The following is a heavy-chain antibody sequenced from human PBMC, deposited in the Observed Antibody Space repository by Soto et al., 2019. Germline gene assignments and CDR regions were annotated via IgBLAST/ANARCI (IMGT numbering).Heavy chain of an antibody. J-gene: IGHJ4*02. CDR3: ARESPGARHFDY. V-gene: IGHV4-59*01. D-gene: IGHD1-26*01. CDR1: GGSLSSYY. CDR2: IYYSGGT. Sequence: SETLSLTCTVSGGSLSSYYWMWIRQLPGKGLEWMGYIYYSGGTNYNPSLQSRVTMSVDTPKNQFSLKLTSVTAADTAVYYCARESPGARHFDYWGQGTLVTVSS.